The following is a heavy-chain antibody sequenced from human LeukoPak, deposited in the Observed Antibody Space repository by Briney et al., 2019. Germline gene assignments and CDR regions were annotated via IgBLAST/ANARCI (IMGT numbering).Heavy chain of an antibody. V-gene: IGHV3-15*01. CDR2: IKSKNVGETT. J-gene: IGHJ4*02. CDR1: GLSFDNAW. D-gene: IGHD3-22*01. CDR3: SRDREYYYDSSGYYGY. Sequence: GGSLRLSCVVSGLSFDNAWMSWVRQAPGKGLECVGRIKSKNVGETTEYAAPVQGRFTISRDASKSIAYLQMNSLKTEDTVVYYCSRDREYYYDSSGYYGYWGQGTLVTVSS.